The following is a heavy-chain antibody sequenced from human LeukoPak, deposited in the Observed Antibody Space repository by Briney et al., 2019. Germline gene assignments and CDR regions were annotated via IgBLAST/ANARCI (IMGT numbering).Heavy chain of an antibody. V-gene: IGHV4-59*01. CDR1: GGSISGDY. Sequence: SGTLSLTCTVPGGSISGDYWSWIRQPPGKGLEWIGYISYSATTNYNPSLKSRVSFSIDTSKNQFSLKLTSVSAADTAVYFCATGHSSGWFDYWGQGTLVSVSS. J-gene: IGHJ4*02. D-gene: IGHD6-19*01. CDR2: ISYSATT. CDR3: ATGHSSGWFDY.